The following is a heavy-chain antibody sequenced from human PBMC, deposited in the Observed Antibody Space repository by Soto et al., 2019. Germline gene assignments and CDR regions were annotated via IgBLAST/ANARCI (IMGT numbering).Heavy chain of an antibody. V-gene: IGHV2-5*02. CDR3: AHILSPYYYYSSGYYDFDY. CDR1: GFSLSTSGVG. J-gene: IGHJ4*02. CDR2: IYWDDDR. D-gene: IGHD3-22*01. Sequence: QITLKESGPTLVKPTQTLTLTCTFSGFSLSTSGVGVGWIRQPPGKALEWLAVIYWDDDRRYSPSLKSRSTITKDTSKNQVVLTMTNMDPVDTATYYCAHILSPYYYYSSGYYDFDYWGQGTLVTVSS.